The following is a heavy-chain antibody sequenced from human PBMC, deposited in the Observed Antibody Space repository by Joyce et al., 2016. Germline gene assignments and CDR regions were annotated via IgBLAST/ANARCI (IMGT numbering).Heavy chain of an antibody. D-gene: IGHD2-8*01. J-gene: IGHJ5*02. CDR3: ARGVFS. Sequence: EVQLVESGGGLIRPGGSLRLSCAASVFTVSSTYMTWVRQAPGKGLEWVSVIYSGGDRIYADSVKGRFTISRVNSKNTLYLQMNNLKADDTAVYYCARGVFSWGQGTLVTVAS. CDR1: VFTVSSTY. CDR2: IYSGGDR. V-gene: IGHV3-53*01.